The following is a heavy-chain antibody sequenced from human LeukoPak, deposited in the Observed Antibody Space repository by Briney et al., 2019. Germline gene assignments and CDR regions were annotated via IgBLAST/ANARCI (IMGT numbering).Heavy chain of an antibody. Sequence: GGSLRLSCAASGFTFSSYSMNWVRQAPGKGLEWVSSISSSSSYIYYADSVKGRFTISRDNAKNSLYLQMNSLRAEDTAVYYCAREQWELLRGGDFDYWGQGTLVTVSS. J-gene: IGHJ4*02. D-gene: IGHD1-26*01. CDR3: AREQWELLRGGDFDY. V-gene: IGHV3-21*01. CDR1: GFTFSSYS. CDR2: ISSSSSYI.